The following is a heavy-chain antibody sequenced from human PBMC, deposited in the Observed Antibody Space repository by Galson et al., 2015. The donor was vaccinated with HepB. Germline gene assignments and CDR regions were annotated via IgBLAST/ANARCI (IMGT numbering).Heavy chain of an antibody. CDR3: ARGRRPGIAAAATDY. Sequence: SVKVSCKASGYTFTSYYMHWVRQAPGQGLEWMGIINPSGGSTSYAQKFQGRVTMTRDTPTSTVYMELSSLRSEDTAVYYCARGRRPGIAAAATDYWGQGTLVTVSS. CDR2: INPSGGST. V-gene: IGHV1-46*01. J-gene: IGHJ4*02. D-gene: IGHD6-13*01. CDR1: GYTFTSYY.